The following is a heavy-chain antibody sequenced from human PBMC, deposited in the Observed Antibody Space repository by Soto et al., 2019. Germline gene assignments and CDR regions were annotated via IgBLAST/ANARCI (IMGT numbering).Heavy chain of an antibody. V-gene: IGHV3-49*03. D-gene: IGHD3-22*01. CDR1: GFTFGDYA. CDR3: ARPTHYYDSSGRTQQTDAFDI. CDR2: IRSKAYGGTT. J-gene: IGHJ3*02. Sequence: GGSLRLSCTASGFTFGDYAMSWFRQAPGKGLEWVGFIRSKAYGGTTEYAASVKGRFTISRDDSKSIAYLQMNSLKTEDTAMYYCARPTHYYDSSGRTQQTDAFDIWGQGTMVTVSS.